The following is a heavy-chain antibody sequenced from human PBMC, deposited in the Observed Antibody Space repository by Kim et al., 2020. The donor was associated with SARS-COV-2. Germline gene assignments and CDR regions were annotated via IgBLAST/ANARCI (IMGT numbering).Heavy chain of an antibody. Sequence: SETLSLTCTVSGGSISSSSYYWGWIRQPPGKGLEWIGSIYYSGSTYYNPSLKSRVTISVVTSKNQFSLKLSSVTAADTAVYYCARDQPLGYDILTGYYYYGMDVWGQGTTVTVSS. CDR3: ARDQPLGYDILTGYYYYGMDV. V-gene: IGHV4-39*07. CDR2: IYYSGST. CDR1: GGSISSSSYY. D-gene: IGHD3-9*01. J-gene: IGHJ6*02.